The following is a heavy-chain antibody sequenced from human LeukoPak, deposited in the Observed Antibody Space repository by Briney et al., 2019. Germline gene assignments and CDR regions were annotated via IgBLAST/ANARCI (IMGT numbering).Heavy chain of an antibody. CDR3: ARVGGYYFAPDY. CDR1: GYTFSSYG. Sequence: GASVKVSCKASGYTFSSYGISWVRQAPGQGLEWMGWIGVYNGNTNYAQKVQGRVTMTTDTSTSTAYMDLRSLRSDDTAVYYCARVGGYYFAPDYWGQGTLVTVSS. V-gene: IGHV1-18*01. D-gene: IGHD2-15*01. CDR2: IGVYNGNT. J-gene: IGHJ4*02.